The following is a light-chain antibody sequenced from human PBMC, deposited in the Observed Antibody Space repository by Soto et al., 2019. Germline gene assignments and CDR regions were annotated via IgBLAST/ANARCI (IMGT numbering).Light chain of an antibody. CDR2: DAS. Sequence: EIVLTQSPDTVSLSPGEGATLSCRSSQSVNSFLAWYQQRPGQAPRLLISDASNRAAGIPARFIGTGSGTDFTLTITALEPEDFALYFCHQRATWPWTFGQGTNVEV. V-gene: IGKV3-11*01. CDR3: HQRATWPWT. CDR1: QSVNSF. J-gene: IGKJ1*01.